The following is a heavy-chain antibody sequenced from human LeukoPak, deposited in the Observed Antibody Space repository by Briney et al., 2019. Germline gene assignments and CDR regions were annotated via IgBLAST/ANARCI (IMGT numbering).Heavy chain of an antibody. J-gene: IGHJ6*02. CDR2: VSSRRGYI. Sequence: GGSLRLSRADPRFTFSIYSMNWVRPAPGEGLEWVSSVSSRRGYIYYADSVKGRFTISRDNAKNSMYLQMNSLKAEDTAVYYCARDLGARLPLYDYYGMDVWGQGTPVTVSS. D-gene: IGHD3-16*01. CDR3: ARDLGARLPLYDYYGMDV. V-gene: IGHV3-21*01. CDR1: RFTFSIYS.